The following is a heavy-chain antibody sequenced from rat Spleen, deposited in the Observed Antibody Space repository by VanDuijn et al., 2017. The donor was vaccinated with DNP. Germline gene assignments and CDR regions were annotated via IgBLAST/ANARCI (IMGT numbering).Heavy chain of an antibody. Sequence: EVLLVESDGGLVQPGRSLKLSCAVSGFTFSDYYMAWVRQAPAKGLEWVATISYNGGSPYYRDSGKGRFTISRDNAQSTLYLQMDSLRSEDTATYYCARHRTIMPYYYAMDAWGQGTLVTVSS. CDR1: GFTFSDYY. V-gene: IGHV5-7*01. CDR3: ARHRTIMPYYYAMDA. D-gene: IGHD1-12*01. J-gene: IGHJ3*01. CDR2: ISYNGGSP.